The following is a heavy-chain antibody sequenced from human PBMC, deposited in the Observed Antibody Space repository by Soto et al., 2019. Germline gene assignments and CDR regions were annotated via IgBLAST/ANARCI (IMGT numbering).Heavy chain of an antibody. J-gene: IGHJ4*02. CDR2: IYHSGST. Sequence: SETLSLTCAVSGGSISSGGYSWSWIRQPPGKGLEWIGYIYHSGSTYYNPSLKSRVTISVDRSKNQFSLKLSSVTAADTAVYYCATLPPRIVVVVLPIPSWGQRTLVT. D-gene: IGHD2-15*01. CDR1: GGSISSGGYS. V-gene: IGHV4-30-2*01. CDR3: ATLPPRIVVVVLPIPS.